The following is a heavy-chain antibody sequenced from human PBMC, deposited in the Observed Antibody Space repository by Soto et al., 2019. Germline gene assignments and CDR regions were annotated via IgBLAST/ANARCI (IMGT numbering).Heavy chain of an antibody. CDR3: ARHLRSYDFFQYYYGIDV. D-gene: IGHD3-16*01. Sequence: GESLKISCRGSGYNYNLHWISWVRQKPGRGLEWMGIIYPGDSDTRYNPSFQGQVTISVDKSINTAYLQWDSLEASDAATYYCARHLRSYDFFQYYYGIDVWGQGSTVTVSS. CDR2: IYPGDSDT. V-gene: IGHV5-51*01. J-gene: IGHJ6*02. CDR1: GYNYNLHW.